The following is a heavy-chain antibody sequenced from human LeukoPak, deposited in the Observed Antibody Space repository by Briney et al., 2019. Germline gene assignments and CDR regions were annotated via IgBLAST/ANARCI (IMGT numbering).Heavy chain of an antibody. V-gene: IGHV4-59*01. CDR2: SYYSGST. J-gene: IGHJ4*02. CDR3: ARVFSRPRFDY. CDR1: GGSMSNYY. Sequence: SETLSLTCTVSGGSMSNYYWSWIRQPPGKGLEWIGYSYYSGSTNYNPSLKSRVTNSVDTSKNQFSLKLSSVTAADTAVYYCARVFSRPRFDYWGQGILVTVSS.